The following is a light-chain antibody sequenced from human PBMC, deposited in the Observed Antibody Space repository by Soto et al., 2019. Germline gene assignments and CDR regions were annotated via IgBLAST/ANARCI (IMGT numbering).Light chain of an antibody. CDR1: RSDVAGYNY. CDR3: SSYTTSSTWV. V-gene: IGLV2-14*01. CDR2: EVS. J-gene: IGLJ3*02. Sequence: QSALTQPASVSGSPGQSITISCTGTRSDVAGYNYVSWYQQHPGKAPKLMIYEVSDRHSGVSNRFSGSKSGNTASLTISGLQAEDEADYYCSSYTTSSTWVFGGGTKVTVL.